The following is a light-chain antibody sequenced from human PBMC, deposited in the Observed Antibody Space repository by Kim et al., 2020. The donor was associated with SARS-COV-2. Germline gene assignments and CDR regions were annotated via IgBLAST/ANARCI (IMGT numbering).Light chain of an antibody. CDR1: RSNSGSYT. J-gene: IGLJ2*01. CDR3: VAWSDSLNAVV. V-gene: IGLV1-44*01. CDR2: SNK. Sequence: GQWVNTSCPGSRSNSGSYTVNSYHHLRGTAPKLLVYSNKQRPAGVPARFSGATSGTSASPATSGVEYADEADYYCVAWSDSLNAVVFGGGTQLTVL.